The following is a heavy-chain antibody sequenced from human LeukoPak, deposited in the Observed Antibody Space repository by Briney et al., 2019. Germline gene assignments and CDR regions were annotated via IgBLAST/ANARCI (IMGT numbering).Heavy chain of an antibody. V-gene: IGHV3-64D*06. J-gene: IGHJ4*02. CDR2: ISSNGGST. CDR1: GFTFSGYA. Sequence: PGGSLRLSCSASGFTFSGYAMHWVRQAPGKGLEYVSAISSNGGSTNYADPVKGRFTISRDNSKNTLYLQMSSLRAEDTAVYYCVKDHGYSSGWYVRGFDYWGQGTLVTVSS. D-gene: IGHD6-19*01. CDR3: VKDHGYSSGWYVRGFDY.